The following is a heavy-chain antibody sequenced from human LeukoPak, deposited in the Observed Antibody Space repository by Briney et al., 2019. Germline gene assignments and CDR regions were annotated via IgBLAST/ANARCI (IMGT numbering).Heavy chain of an antibody. CDR2: IYYSGST. J-gene: IGHJ5*02. CDR3: ARSVSESFDP. Sequence: PSETLSLTCTVSGGSISTSSYYWGWIRQPPGKGLEWIGSIYYSGSTNYNPSLKSRVTMSVDTPKNQFSLKLTSVTAADTAVYYCARSVSESFDPWGQGTLVTVSS. V-gene: IGHV4-39*07. D-gene: IGHD5/OR15-5a*01. CDR1: GGSISTSSYY.